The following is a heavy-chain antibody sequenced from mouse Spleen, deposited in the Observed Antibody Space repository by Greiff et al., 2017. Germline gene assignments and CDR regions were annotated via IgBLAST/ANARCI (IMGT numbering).Heavy chain of an antibody. V-gene: IGHV7-3*01. CDR2: IRNKANGYTT. J-gene: IGHJ4*01. CDR3: ARNDYDAAMDY. Sequence: EVKLVESGGGLVQPGGSLSLSCAASGFTFTDYYMSWVRQPPGKALEWLGFIRNKANGYTTEYSASVKGRFTISRDNSQSILYLQMNALRAEDSATYYCARNDYDAAMDYWGQGTSVTVSS. CDR1: GFTFTDYY. D-gene: IGHD2-4*01.